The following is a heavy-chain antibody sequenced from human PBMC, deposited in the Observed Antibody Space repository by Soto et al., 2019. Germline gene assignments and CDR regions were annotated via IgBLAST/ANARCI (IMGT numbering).Heavy chain of an antibody. J-gene: IGHJ6*02. CDR1: GGSISGYF. Sequence: SETLSLTCTVSGGSISGYFWSWIRQPPGKGLEWIGYTHYSGSSNYNPSLKSRVTISVDTSKNQFSLKLSSVTSADTALYFCARDKAGTTLNYYFGMDVWGQGTTVTVSS. CDR3: ARDKAGTTLNYYFGMDV. CDR2: THYSGSS. V-gene: IGHV4-59*01. D-gene: IGHD1-7*01.